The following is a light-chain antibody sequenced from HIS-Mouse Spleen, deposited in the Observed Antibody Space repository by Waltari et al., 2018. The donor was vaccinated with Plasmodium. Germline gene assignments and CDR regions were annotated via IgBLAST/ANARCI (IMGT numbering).Light chain of an antibody. CDR3: SSYTSSSTHVV. CDR1: SSDVGGYNY. Sequence: QSALTQPASVSGSPGQSITISCTGTSSDVGGYNYVSWYQQPPGKAPKLCIYDVSNRPAGVSNRFSGSKSGNTASLTISGLQAEDEADYYCSSYTSSSTHVVFGGGTKLTVL. J-gene: IGLJ2*01. CDR2: DVS. V-gene: IGLV2-14*03.